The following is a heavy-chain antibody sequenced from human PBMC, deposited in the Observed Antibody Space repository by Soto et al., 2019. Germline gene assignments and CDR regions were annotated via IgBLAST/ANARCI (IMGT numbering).Heavy chain of an antibody. Sequence: QPGGSLRLSCAASGFTFSSYAMSWVRQAPGKGLEWVSAISGSGGSTYYADSVKGRFTISRDNSKNTLYLQMNSLGAEDTAVYYRATNFGCSSTNCYSVYWGQGTLVTVSS. CDR1: GFTFSSYA. D-gene: IGHD2-2*01. J-gene: IGHJ4*02. CDR2: ISGSGGST. V-gene: IGHV3-23*01. CDR3: ATNFGCSSTNCYSVY.